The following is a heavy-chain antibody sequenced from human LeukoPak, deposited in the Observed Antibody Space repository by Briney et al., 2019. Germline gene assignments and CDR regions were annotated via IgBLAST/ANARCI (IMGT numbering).Heavy chain of an antibody. Sequence: GASVKVSCKASGGTFSSYAISWVRQAPGQGLEWMGRIIPILGIANYAQKFQGRVTITADNSTSTAYMELSSLRAEDTAVYYCAKDYGSSSDYYYYYMDVWGKGTTVTVSS. CDR3: AKDYGSSSDYYYYYMDV. D-gene: IGHD6-6*01. J-gene: IGHJ6*03. CDR1: GGTFSSYA. V-gene: IGHV1-69*04. CDR2: IIPILGIA.